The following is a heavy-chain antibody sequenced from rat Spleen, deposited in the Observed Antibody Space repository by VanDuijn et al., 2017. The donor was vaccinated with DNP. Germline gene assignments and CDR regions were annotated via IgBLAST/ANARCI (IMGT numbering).Heavy chain of an antibody. CDR3: VTRGLYGGYDH. CDR2: ISFDGRST. V-gene: IGHV5-7*01. D-gene: IGHD1-11*01. CDR1: GFTFSDHN. Sequence: EVQLVESGGGLVQPGRSLKLSCVASGFTFSDHNMAWVRLAPKKGLEWVATISFDGRSTFYRDSVRGRVTISRENARSVLFLEMGSLRSEDTATYHCVTRGLYGGYDHWGQGVMVTVSS. J-gene: IGHJ2*01.